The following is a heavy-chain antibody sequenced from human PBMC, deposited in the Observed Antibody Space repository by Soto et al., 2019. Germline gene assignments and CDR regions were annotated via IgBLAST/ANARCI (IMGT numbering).Heavy chain of an antibody. V-gene: IGHV1-3*01. CDR3: ARDQSLKHRDLQRWFDP. J-gene: IGHJ5*02. CDR2: INAGNGNT. Sequence: EASVKVSCKASGYTFTSYAMHWVRQAPGQRLEWMGWINAGNGNTKYSQKFQGRVTITRDTSASTAYMELSSLRSEDTAVYYCARDQSLKHRDLQRWFDPWGQGTLVTVSS. D-gene: IGHD5-18*01. CDR1: GYTFTSYA.